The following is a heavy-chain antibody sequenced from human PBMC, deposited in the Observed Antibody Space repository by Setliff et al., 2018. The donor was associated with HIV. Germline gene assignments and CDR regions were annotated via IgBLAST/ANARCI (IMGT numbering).Heavy chain of an antibody. CDR2: IIPILGIA. CDR3: ARESRDCTNGVCYSIDY. CDR1: GGAFSSYA. D-gene: IGHD2-8*01. Sequence: SVKVSCKAAGGAFSSYAISWVRQAPGQGLEWMGGIIPILGIANYAQKFQCRVTITADKSTRTAYMDLSSLRSEDPAVYYCARESRDCTNGVCYSIDYWGQGTLVTVSS. J-gene: IGHJ4*02. V-gene: IGHV1-69*10.